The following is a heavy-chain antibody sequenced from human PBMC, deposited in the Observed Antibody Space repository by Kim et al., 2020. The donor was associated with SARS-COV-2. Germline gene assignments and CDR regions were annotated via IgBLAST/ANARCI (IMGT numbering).Heavy chain of an antibody. J-gene: IGHJ6*02. CDR3: ARGRVVAYYYGSGILCPRSYYYGMDV. D-gene: IGHD3-10*01. CDR2: INHSGST. V-gene: IGHV4-34*01. Sequence: SETLSLTCAVYGGSFSGYYWSWIRQPPGKGLEWIGEINHSGSTNYNPSLKSRVTISVDTSKNQFSLKLSSVTAADTAVYYCARGRVVAYYYGSGILCPRSYYYGMDVWGQGTTVTVSS. CDR1: GGSFSGYY.